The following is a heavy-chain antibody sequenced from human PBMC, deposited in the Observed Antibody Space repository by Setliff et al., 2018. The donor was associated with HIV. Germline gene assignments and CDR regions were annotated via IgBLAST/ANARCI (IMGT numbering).Heavy chain of an antibody. J-gene: IGHJ6*03. CDR3: TRPEGGRAIFGVVIYYYYMDV. CDR1: GFNFADYG. V-gene: IGHV3-49*03. D-gene: IGHD3-3*02. CDR2: IRSKAHGGTI. Sequence: PGGSLRLSCTGSGFNFADYGISWFRQAPGKGLEWVSFIRSKAHGGTIEYAASVKGRFTISRDDSKSIAYLQMNSLKTEDTAVYYCTRPEGGRAIFGVVIYYYYMDVWGKGTTVTVSS.